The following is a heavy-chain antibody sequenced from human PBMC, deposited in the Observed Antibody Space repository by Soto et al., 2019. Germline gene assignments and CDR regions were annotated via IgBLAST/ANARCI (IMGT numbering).Heavy chain of an antibody. CDR3: ARGFNDVVGNGFDY. D-gene: IGHD2-15*01. Sequence: SETLSLTCTVSGGSISSYYWSWIRQPPGKGLEWIGYIYYSGSTNYNPSLKSRVTISVDTSKNQFSLKLSSVTAADTAVYYCARGFNDVVGNGFDYWGQGTLVTVSS. CDR1: GGSISSYY. V-gene: IGHV4-59*01. CDR2: IYYSGST. J-gene: IGHJ4*02.